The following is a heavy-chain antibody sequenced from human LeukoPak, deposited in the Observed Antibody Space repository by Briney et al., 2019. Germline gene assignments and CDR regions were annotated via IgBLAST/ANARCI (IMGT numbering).Heavy chain of an antibody. CDR2: ISAYNGHR. CDR3: ARGPSLLWFGELCDY. J-gene: IGHJ4*02. V-gene: IGHV1-18*01. CDR1: GYTFTSYG. Sequence: ASVKVSCKASGYTFTSYGITWVRQAPGQGLEWMGWISAYNGHRNYSQKFQGRVTMTIDISTSTAYMDLRSLKSDDTAVYYCARGPSLLWFGELCDYWGQGTLVTVSS. D-gene: IGHD3-10*01.